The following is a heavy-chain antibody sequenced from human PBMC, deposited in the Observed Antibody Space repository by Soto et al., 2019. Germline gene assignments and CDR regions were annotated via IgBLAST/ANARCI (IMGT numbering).Heavy chain of an antibody. CDR1: GFTFSSYG. CDR2: IWYDGSNK. D-gene: IGHD6-13*01. J-gene: IGHJ4*02. Sequence: LRLSCAASGFTFSSYGMHWVRQAPGKVLEWVAVIWYDGSNKYYADSVKGRFTISRDNSKNTLYLQMNSLRAEDTAVYYCARAKSGIAAAGTFDYWGQGTLVTVSS. V-gene: IGHV3-33*01. CDR3: ARAKSGIAAAGTFDY.